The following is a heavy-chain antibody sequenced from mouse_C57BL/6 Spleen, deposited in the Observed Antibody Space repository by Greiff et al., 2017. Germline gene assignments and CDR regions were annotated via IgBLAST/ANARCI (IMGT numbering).Heavy chain of an antibody. CDR3: ASGYGSSWFAY. J-gene: IGHJ3*01. V-gene: IGHV3-6*01. Sequence: EVKLQESGPGLVKPSQSLSLTCSVTGYSITSGYYWNWIRQFPGNKLEWMGYISYDGSNNYNPSLKNRISITRDTSKNQFFLKLNSVTTEDTATYCCASGYGSSWFAYWGQGTLVTVSA. D-gene: IGHD1-1*01. CDR1: GYSITSGYY. CDR2: ISYDGSN.